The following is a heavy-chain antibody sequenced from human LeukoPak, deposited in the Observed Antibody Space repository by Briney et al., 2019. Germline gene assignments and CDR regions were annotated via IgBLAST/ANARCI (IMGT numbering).Heavy chain of an antibody. CDR3: ARVPPSAHQMISSDY. Sequence: ASVKVSCKASGYTFTNYGISWVRQAPGQGLEWMAWISANNGETRYAQNLQGRVTITTDTSTSTAYMELRSLRSDDTAVSYCARVPPSAHQMISSDYWGQGTQVTVSS. V-gene: IGHV1-18*04. J-gene: IGHJ4*02. D-gene: IGHD3-22*01. CDR1: GYTFTNYG. CDR2: ISANNGET.